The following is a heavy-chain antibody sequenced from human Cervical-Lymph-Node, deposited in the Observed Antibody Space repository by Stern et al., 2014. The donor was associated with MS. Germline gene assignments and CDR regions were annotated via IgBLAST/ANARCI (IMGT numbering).Heavy chain of an antibody. CDR1: GTFSRYA. CDR2: ILHIFGTA. D-gene: IGHD3-22*01. V-gene: IGHV1-69*01. CDR3: ARDRDYDSSGYDRVDAFDI. J-gene: IGHJ3*02. Sequence: GTFSRYAISWVRQAPGQGLEWMGGILHIFGTANYAQKFQGRVTITADESTSTAYMELSSLISEDTAVYYCARDRDYDSSGYDRVDAFDIWGQGTMVTVSS.